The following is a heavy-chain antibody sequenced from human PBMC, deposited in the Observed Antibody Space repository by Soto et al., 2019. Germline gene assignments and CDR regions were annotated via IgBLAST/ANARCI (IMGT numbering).Heavy chain of an antibody. V-gene: IGHV4-59*01. CDR3: ARALALTVTFDY. CDR1: GGSISSYY. D-gene: IGHD4-4*01. CDR2: IYYSGST. J-gene: IGHJ4*02. Sequence: SETLSLTCTVSGGSISSYYWSWIRQPPGKGLEWIGYIYYSGSTNYNPSRKSRVTISVDTSKNQFSLKLSSVTAADTAVYYCARALALTVTFDYWGQGTLVTVSS.